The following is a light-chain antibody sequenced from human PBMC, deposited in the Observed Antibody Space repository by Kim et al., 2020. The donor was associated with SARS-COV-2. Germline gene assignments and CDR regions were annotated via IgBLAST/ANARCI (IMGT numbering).Light chain of an antibody. CDR2: GAS. CDR3: QQYYMSPLT. CDR1: QSVSSSY. Sequence: EIVLTQSPGTLSLSPGERATLSCRASQSVSSSYLAWYQQKPGQAPRLFIYGASSRATGIPDRFSGSGSGTDFTLTISRLEPEDFAVYYCQQYYMSPLTFGQGTKVEIK. J-gene: IGKJ1*01. V-gene: IGKV3-20*01.